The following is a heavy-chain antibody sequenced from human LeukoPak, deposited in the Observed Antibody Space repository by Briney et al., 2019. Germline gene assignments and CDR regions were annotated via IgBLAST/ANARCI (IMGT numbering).Heavy chain of an antibody. D-gene: IGHD3-10*01. J-gene: IGHJ4*02. CDR3: AREVNGSGSYFS. CDR1: GFTVSSNY. Sequence: PGGSLRLSCAASGFTVSSNYMSWVRQAPGKGLEWVSVIYSCGSTYYADSVKGRFTISRDNSKNTLYLQMNSLRAEDTAVYYCAREVNGSGSYFSWGQGTLVTVSS. CDR2: IYSCGST. V-gene: IGHV3-66*01.